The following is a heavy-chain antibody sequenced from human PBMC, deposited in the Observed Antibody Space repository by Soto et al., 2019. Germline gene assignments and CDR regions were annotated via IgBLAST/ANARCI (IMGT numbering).Heavy chain of an antibody. D-gene: IGHD1-7*01. Sequence: PSETLSLTCTVSGGSISGYYWSWIRQPPGKGLEWVGYIYSSGSTKYNPSLKSRVTISVDTSKNQFSLKLSSVTAADTAVYYCARVRVLTGTTDYWGQGTLVTVSS. V-gene: IGHV4-59*12. CDR3: ARVRVLTGTTDY. J-gene: IGHJ4*02. CDR2: IYSSGST. CDR1: GGSISGYY.